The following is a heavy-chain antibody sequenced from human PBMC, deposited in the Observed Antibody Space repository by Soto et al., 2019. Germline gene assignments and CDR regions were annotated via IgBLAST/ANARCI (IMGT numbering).Heavy chain of an antibody. J-gene: IGHJ4*02. V-gene: IGHV3-74*01. CDR2: INDYGTTI. CDR1: GFTLGNYW. D-gene: IGHD1-7*01. CDR3: ARGGMELFDD. Sequence: VRTLRLFCAAYGFTLGNYWMHWVRQAPGKGLVWVSRINDYGTTINYAESVEGRCIISRDDAKSEGYLQMNNLRAEDSAVYYFARGGMELFDDWGQGARVTVSS.